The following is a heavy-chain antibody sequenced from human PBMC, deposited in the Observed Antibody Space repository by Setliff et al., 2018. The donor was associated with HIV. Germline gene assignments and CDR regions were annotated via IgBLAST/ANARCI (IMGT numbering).Heavy chain of an antibody. CDR2: ISSSSSYI. CDR1: GFTFSSYS. CDR3: ARGPYYYDSSGPFDY. Sequence: GGSLRLSCAASGFTFSSYSMNWVRQAPGKGLEWVSSISSSSSYIYYADSVKGRFTISRDNAKNSLYLQMNSRRAEDTAVYYCARGPYYYDSSGPFDYWGQGTLVTVSS. V-gene: IGHV3-21*01. D-gene: IGHD3-22*01. J-gene: IGHJ4*02.